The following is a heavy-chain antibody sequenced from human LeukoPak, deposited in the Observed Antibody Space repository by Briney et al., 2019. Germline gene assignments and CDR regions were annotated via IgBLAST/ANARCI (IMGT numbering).Heavy chain of an antibody. CDR2: IYPGDSDT. J-gene: IGHJ4*02. Sequence: GESLKISCEGSGYSFTTFWIGWVRQMPGKGLEWMGIIYPGDSDTRYSPSFQGQVTISVDKSISTAYLQWSSLKASDTAMYYCATVVGATTFDYWGQGTLVTVSS. V-gene: IGHV5-51*01. CDR1: GYSFTTFW. D-gene: IGHD1-26*01. CDR3: ATVVGATTFDY.